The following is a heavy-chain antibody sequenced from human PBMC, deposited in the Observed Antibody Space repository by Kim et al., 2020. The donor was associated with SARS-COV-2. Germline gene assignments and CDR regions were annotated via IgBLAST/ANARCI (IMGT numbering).Heavy chain of an antibody. D-gene: IGHD5-18*01. J-gene: IGHJ6*02. V-gene: IGHV3-23*01. CDR3: AKDRGYSYGYVNYYYGMDV. Sequence: KGRFTISRDNSKDTLYRQMSSLRAEDTAVYYCAKDRGYSYGYVNYYYGMDVWGQGTTVTVSS.